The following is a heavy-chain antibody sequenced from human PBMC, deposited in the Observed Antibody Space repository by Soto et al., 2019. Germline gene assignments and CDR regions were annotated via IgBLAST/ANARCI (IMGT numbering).Heavy chain of an antibody. J-gene: IGHJ4*02. D-gene: IGHD1-1*01. CDR3: ARSTTGTTSGFDY. Sequence: QVQLVQSGAEVKKPESSVKVSCKASGGTFSSYTITWVRQAPGQGLEWMGRIIPILGIANYAQKFQGRVTITADKSTSTAYMELSSLRSEDTAVYYCARSTTGTTSGFDYWGQGILVTVSS. CDR1: GGTFSSYT. CDR2: IIPILGIA. V-gene: IGHV1-69*02.